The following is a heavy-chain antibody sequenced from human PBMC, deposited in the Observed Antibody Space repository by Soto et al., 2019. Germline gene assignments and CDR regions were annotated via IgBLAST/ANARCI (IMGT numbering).Heavy chain of an antibody. Sequence: QVQLVQSGAEVKKPGASVKVSCKASGYTFTSFGISWVRQAPGQGLEWMGWINAYNVYNGNTNYAQNLQGRVTMTTDTSTSTAYMELRSLRSDDKAVYYCARARIFYGLDVWGQGTTVTVSS. CDR1: GYTFTSFG. CDR2: INAYNVYNGNT. D-gene: IGHD2-15*01. J-gene: IGHJ6*02. CDR3: ARARIFYGLDV. V-gene: IGHV1-18*01.